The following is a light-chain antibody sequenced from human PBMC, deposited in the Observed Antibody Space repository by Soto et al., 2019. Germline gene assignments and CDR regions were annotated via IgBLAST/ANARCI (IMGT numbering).Light chain of an antibody. CDR3: QQYGTAPWT. J-gene: IGKJ1*01. CDR2: GAY. V-gene: IGKV3-20*01. CDR1: QSVINSY. Sequence: EVVLTQSPGTLSLSSGERATLSCRASQSVINSYLAWYQQKPGQAPRLLFYGAYNRATGIPDRFSGSGSGTDFTLTISRLEPEDFAVYYCQQYGTAPWTFGQGTKVDI.